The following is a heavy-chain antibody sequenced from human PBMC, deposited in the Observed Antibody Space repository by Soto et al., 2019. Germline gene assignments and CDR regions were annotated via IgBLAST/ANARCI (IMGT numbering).Heavy chain of an antibody. CDR3: AREVRYFDWIGTDY. Sequence: QVQLQESGPGLVKPSETLSLTCTVSGGSVSSGSYYWSWIRQPPGKGLEWIGYIYYSGSTNYNPSLKSRVTISVDTSKNQFSLKLSSVTAADTAVYYCAREVRYFDWIGTDYWGQGTLVTVSS. CDR1: GGSVSSGSYY. D-gene: IGHD3-9*01. V-gene: IGHV4-61*01. CDR2: IYYSGST. J-gene: IGHJ4*02.